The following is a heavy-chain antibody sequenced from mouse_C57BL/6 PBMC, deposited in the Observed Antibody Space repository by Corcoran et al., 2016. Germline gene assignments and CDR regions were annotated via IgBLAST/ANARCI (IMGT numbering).Heavy chain of an antibody. CDR2: INPNNGGT. CDR3: ARKEYYGSSPYWYFDV. CDR1: GYTFTDYN. J-gene: IGHJ1*03. V-gene: IGHV1-18*01. Sequence: EVQLQQSGPELMKPGASVKIPCKASGYTFTDYNMDWVKQSHGKSLEWIGDINPNNGGTIYNQKFKGKATLTVDKSSSTAYMELRSLTSEDTAVYYCARKEYYGSSPYWYFDVWGTGTTVTVSS. D-gene: IGHD1-1*01.